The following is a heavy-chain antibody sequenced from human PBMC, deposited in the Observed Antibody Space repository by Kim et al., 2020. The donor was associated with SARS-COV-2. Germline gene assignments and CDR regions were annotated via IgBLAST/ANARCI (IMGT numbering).Heavy chain of an antibody. CDR3: ARDRASAIVVAYNWFDP. D-gene: IGHD3-22*01. CDR1: GYTFTSYA. CDR2: INAGNGNT. Sequence: ASVKVSCKASGYTFTSYAMHWVRQAPGQRLEWMGWINAGNGNTKYSQKFQGRVTITRDTSASTAYMELSSLRSEDTALYYCARDRASAIVVAYNWFDPWGQGSLVTVSS. J-gene: IGHJ5*02. V-gene: IGHV1-3*01.